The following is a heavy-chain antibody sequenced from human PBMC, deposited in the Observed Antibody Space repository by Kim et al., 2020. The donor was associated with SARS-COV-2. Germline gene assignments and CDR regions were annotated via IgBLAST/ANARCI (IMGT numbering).Heavy chain of an antibody. D-gene: IGHD6-19*01. J-gene: IGHJ4*02. Sequence: YAQKCRGRVTITADKSTSTAYMELSSLRSEGTAVYYCASSLGAVAGTIDYWGQGTLVTVSS. V-gene: IGHV1-69*02. CDR3: ASSLGAVAGTIDY.